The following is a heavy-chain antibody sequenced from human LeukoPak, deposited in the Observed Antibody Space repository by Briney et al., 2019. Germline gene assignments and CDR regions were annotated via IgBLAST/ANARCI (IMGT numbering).Heavy chain of an antibody. J-gene: IGHJ4*02. CDR1: GGSISSYY. CDR2: IYYSGST. V-gene: IGHV4-59*12. CDR3: TRVGSSGYYYFD. D-gene: IGHD3-22*01. Sequence: SETLSLTCTVSGGSISSYYWTWIRQPPGKGLEWIGYIYYSGSTNYNPSLKSRVTISVDTSRNQFSLKLSSVTAADTAVYYCTRVGSSGYYYFDWGQGTLVTVSS.